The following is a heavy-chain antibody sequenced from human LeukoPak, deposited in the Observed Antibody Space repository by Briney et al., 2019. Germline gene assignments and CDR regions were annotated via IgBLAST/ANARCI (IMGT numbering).Heavy chain of an antibody. J-gene: IGHJ4*02. CDR1: GFTFSSYG. D-gene: IGHD6-19*01. CDR3: ANPVTQNSGWYVNGDY. V-gene: IGHV3-30*02. Sequence: GGSLRLSCAASGFTFSSYGMHWVRQAPGKGLEWVAFIRYDGSNKYYADSVKGRFTISRDNSRNTLYLQMNNLRAEDTAVYFCANPVTQNSGWYVNGDYWGQGTLVTVSS. CDR2: IRYDGSNK.